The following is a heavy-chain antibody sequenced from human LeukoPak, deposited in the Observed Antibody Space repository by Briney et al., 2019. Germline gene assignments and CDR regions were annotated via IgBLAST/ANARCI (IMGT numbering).Heavy chain of an antibody. CDR3: AKRAFYGDVDY. Sequence: ASVKVSCKASGYTFTNYYMYWVRQAPGQGLEWMGVINPNDDTTYYARRFQGRITMTRDTSTSTVYMELSSLRSEDAAVYHCAKRAFYGDVDYWGQGPWSPSPQ. CDR2: INPNDDTT. J-gene: IGHJ4*02. V-gene: IGHV1-46*01. CDR1: GYTFTNYY. D-gene: IGHD4-17*01.